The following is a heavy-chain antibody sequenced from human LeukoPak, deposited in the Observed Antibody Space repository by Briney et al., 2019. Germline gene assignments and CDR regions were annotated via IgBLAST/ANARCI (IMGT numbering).Heavy chain of an antibody. CDR1: GFTFSTYS. V-gene: IGHV3-21*01. Sequence: PGGSLRLSCSASGFTFSTYSMNWVRQAPGKGLEWVSSISSSSRYIYYADSVKGRFTISRDISKNTLYLQMNSLRAEDTAVYYCARDSGYSYGWDYYYMDVWGKGTTVTVSS. D-gene: IGHD5-18*01. CDR2: ISSSSRYI. CDR3: ARDSGYSYGWDYYYMDV. J-gene: IGHJ6*03.